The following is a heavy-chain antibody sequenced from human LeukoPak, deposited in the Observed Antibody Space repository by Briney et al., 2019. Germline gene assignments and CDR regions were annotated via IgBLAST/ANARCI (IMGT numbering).Heavy chain of an antibody. CDR3: ARDGFTIFGVVTYFDY. Sequence: GGSLRLSCAASGFTFDDYGMSWVRQAPGKGLEGVSGINWNGGSTGYADSVKGRFTISRDNAKNSLYLQMNSLRAEDTALYYCARDGFTIFGVVTYFDYWGQGTLVTVSS. CDR2: INWNGGST. V-gene: IGHV3-20*04. J-gene: IGHJ4*02. CDR1: GFTFDDYG. D-gene: IGHD3-3*01.